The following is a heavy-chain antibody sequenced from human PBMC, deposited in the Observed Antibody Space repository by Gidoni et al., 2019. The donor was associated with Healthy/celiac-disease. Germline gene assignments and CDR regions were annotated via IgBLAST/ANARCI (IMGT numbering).Heavy chain of an antibody. Sequence: EVQLLEPGGGLVKPGGSLRLSCAASGSTFSNAWMSWVRQAPGKGLEWDGRIKGTADGGKTDYTEPVKGRFTISRDDSKNTMYLQMNSLKTENTAVYYWTTDPWWNYVLGYYGMDVWGQGTTVTVSS. D-gene: IGHD1-7*01. CDR3: TTDPWWNYVLGYYGMDV. V-gene: IGHV3-15*01. CDR1: GSTFSNAW. CDR2: IKGTADGGKT. J-gene: IGHJ6*02.